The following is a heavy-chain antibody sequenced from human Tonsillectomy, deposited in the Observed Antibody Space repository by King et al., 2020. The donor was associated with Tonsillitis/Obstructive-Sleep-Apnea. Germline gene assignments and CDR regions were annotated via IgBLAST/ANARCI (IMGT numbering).Heavy chain of an antibody. Sequence: LQLVQSGAEVKKPGESLKISCKGSGYSFTSYWIGWVRQMPGKGLEWMGIIYPGDSDTRYSPSFQGQVTISADKSISTAYLQWSSLKASDTAMYYCARHTYYYDSSGYYWFFDYWGQGTLVTGSS. CDR3: ARHTYYYDSSGYYWFFDY. D-gene: IGHD3-22*01. J-gene: IGHJ4*02. V-gene: IGHV5-51*01. CDR2: IYPGDSDT. CDR1: GYSFTSYW.